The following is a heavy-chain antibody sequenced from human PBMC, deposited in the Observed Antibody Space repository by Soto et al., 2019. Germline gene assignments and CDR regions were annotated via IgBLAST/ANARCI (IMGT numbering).Heavy chain of an antibody. D-gene: IGHD6-19*01. Sequence: GGSLRLSCTASGFTFSSYGMPWVRQAPGKGLEWVAVIWYDGSNKYYADPVKGRFTFSRANPKITPTLQMKSLRAQATAVYSVSREAGYSSGWYPTYYFDYWGQGTLVTVSS. CDR2: IWYDGSNK. V-gene: IGHV3-33*01. CDR1: GFTFSSYG. CDR3: SREAGYSSGWYPTYYFDY. J-gene: IGHJ4*02.